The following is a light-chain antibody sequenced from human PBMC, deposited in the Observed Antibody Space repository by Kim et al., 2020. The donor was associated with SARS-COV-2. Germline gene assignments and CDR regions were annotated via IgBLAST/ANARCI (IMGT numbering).Light chain of an antibody. Sequence: QSALTQPASVSGSPGQLITISCTGTSSDIGGYKYVSWYQEQPDKAPKLIIFDVSSRPSGVSNRFSGSKSGNTAALTISGLQAADEANYYCASYSSRSSSFVFGAGTQLTVL. CDR3: ASYSSRSSSFV. J-gene: IGLJ7*01. CDR2: DVS. CDR1: SSDIGGYKY. V-gene: IGLV2-14*03.